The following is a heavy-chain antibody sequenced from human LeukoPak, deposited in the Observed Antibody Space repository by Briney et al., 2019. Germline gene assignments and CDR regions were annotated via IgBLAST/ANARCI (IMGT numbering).Heavy chain of an antibody. CDR2: IDWDDDK. CDR3: ARTLYGDYPRHDAFDI. V-gene: IGHV2-70*12. CDR1: GFSLSTSGMC. Sequence: ESGPTLVNPTQTLTLTCTFSGFSLSTSGMCVSWIRQPPGKALEWLARIDWDDDKYYSTSLKTRLTISKDTSKNQVVLTVTNMDPVDTATYYCARTLYGDYPRHDAFDIWGQGTMVTVSS. D-gene: IGHD4-17*01. J-gene: IGHJ3*02.